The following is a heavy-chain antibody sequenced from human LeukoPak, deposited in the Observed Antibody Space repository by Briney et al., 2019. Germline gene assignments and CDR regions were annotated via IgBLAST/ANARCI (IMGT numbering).Heavy chain of an antibody. V-gene: IGHV1-8*01. Sequence: ASVKVSCKASGYTFTSYDINWVRQATGQGLEWMGWMNPNSGNTGYAQKFQGRVTMTRNTSISTAYMELSSLRSEDTAVYYCARGTGYSSGWLHPYYYGMDVWGQGTTVIVSS. CDR1: GYTFTSYD. J-gene: IGHJ6*02. CDR3: ARGTGYSSGWLHPYYYGMDV. D-gene: IGHD6-19*01. CDR2: MNPNSGNT.